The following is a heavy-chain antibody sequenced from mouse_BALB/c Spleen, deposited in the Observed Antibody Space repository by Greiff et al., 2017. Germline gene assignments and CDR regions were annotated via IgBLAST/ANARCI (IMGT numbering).Heavy chain of an antibody. Sequence: EVQLVESGGDLVKPGGSLKLSCAASGFTFSSYGMSWVRQTPDKRLEWVAIISSGGSYTYYPDSVKGRFTISRDNAKNTLYLQMSSLKSEDTAMYYCARHGGWDYAMDYWGQGTSVTVSS. CDR2: ISSGGSYT. CDR3: ARHGGWDYAMDY. V-gene: IGHV5-6*01. CDR1: GFTFSSYG. J-gene: IGHJ4*01. D-gene: IGHD1-1*02.